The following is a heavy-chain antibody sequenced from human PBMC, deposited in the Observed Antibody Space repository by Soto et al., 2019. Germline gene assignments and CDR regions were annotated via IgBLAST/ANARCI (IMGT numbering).Heavy chain of an antibody. Sequence: LRLSCAAAGFTFSGSAMDWVRQASGKGLEWVGRIRSKANNYATTYVVSVKGRFTISRDDSRNTASLQMNSLKTEDTAVYYCARGVYDLWNGHPKGLDYLGQGAVVTVSS. D-gene: IGHD3-3*01. CDR2: IRSKANNYAT. V-gene: IGHV3-73*01. J-gene: IGHJ4*02. CDR3: ARGVYDLWNGHPKGLDY. CDR1: GFTFSGSA.